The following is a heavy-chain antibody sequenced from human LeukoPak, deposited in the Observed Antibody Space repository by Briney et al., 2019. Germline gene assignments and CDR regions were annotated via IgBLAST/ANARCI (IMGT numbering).Heavy chain of an antibody. J-gene: IGHJ4*01. Sequence: PSETLSLTCTVSGGAISIYYWNWIRQPPGKGLEWIGYIDYSGSTNYNPSLKSRVTISVDTSKNQFSLKLSSVTAADTAVYYCARLYSINWRLEYWGHGTLVTVSS. CDR2: IDYSGST. CDR1: GGAISIYY. V-gene: IGHV4-59*08. CDR3: ARLYSINWRLEY. D-gene: IGHD1-1*01.